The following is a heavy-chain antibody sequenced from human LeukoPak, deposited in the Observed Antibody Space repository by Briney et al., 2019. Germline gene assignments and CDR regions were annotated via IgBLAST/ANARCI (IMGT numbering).Heavy chain of an antibody. D-gene: IGHD3-3*01. CDR1: GYSISSGYY. V-gene: IGHV4-38-2*02. CDR3: ARVGITIFGDPYYFEY. CDR2: IYHSGST. Sequence: SETLSLTCTVSGYSISSGYYWGWIRQPPGKGLEWIGSIYHSGSTYYNPSLKSRVTISVDTSKNQFSLKLSSVTAADTAVYYCARVGITIFGDPYYFEYWGQGTLVTVSS. J-gene: IGHJ4*02.